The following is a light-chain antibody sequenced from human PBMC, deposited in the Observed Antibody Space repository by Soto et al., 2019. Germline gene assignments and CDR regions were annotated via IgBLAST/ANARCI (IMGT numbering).Light chain of an antibody. CDR2: AAS. J-gene: IGKJ3*01. Sequence: DIQMTQSPSSLSASVGDRVTITCRASQGINNYLAWYQQKPGKVPKLLIYAASTLQSGVPSRFRGSGSGTDFTITITSLQPEHVATYYCQKYYSAFRTFGPGTQVAIQ. V-gene: IGKV1-27*01. CDR1: QGINNY. CDR3: QKYYSAFRT.